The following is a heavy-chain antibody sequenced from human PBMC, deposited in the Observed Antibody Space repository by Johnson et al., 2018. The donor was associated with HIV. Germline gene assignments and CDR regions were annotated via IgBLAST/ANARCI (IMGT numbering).Heavy chain of an antibody. D-gene: IGHD3-10*02. Sequence: VQLVESGGGLVQPGGSLRLSCAASGFTFSSYAVSWVRQAPGKGLEWVSGASGSGGTTYYTESVKGRFTISRDNSENTLYLQMNSLRAEDTAVYYCARAPSPGLELGHNVRGLLGLRWAMWG. CDR3: ARAPSPGLELGHNVRGLLGLRWAM. V-gene: IGHV3-23*04. CDR2: ASGSGGTT. CDR1: GFTFSSYA. J-gene: IGHJ1*01.